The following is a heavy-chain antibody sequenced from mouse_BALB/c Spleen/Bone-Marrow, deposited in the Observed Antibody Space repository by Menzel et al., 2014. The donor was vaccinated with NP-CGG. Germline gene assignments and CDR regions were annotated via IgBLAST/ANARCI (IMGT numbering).Heavy chain of an antibody. CDR2: INPSTGYT. V-gene: IGHV1-7*01. Sequence: QVQLQQPGAELAKPGGSVKMSCKASGYTFTSYCMHWVKQRPGQGLEWIGYINPSTGYTEYNQKFKDKATLTADKSSSTAYMQLSSLTSGDSAVYYCARERYAGYYFDYWGQGTTLTVSS. CDR1: GYTFTSYC. J-gene: IGHJ2*01. CDR3: ARERYAGYYFDY. D-gene: IGHD2-3*01.